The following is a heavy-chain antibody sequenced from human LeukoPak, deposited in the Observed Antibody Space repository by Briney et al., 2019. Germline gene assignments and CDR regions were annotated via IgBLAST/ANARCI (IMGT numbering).Heavy chain of an antibody. CDR1: GFTFDDYA. V-gene: IGHV3-9*03. CDR3: AKAANFWSGLIDY. CDR2: ISWNSGSI. D-gene: IGHD3-3*01. J-gene: IGHJ4*02. Sequence: PGRSLRLSCAASGFTFDDYAMHWVRQAPGKGLEWVSGISWNSGSIGYADSVKGRFTISRDNAKNSLYLQMNSLRAEDMALYYCAKAANFWSGLIDYWGQGTLVTVSS.